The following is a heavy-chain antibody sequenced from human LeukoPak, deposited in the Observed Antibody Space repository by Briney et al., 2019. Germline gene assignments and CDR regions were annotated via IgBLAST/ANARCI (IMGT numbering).Heavy chain of an antibody. Sequence: GGSLRLSCAASGFTFSNYWMHWVRQAPGKGLMWASEINGDGGSRGYADSVKGRFTVSRDNAKNTLYLHMNSLRAEDSAVYYCARDQVGATPIDYWGQGTVVTVSS. CDR1: GFTFSNYW. CDR3: ARDQVGATPIDY. V-gene: IGHV3-74*01. CDR2: INGDGGSR. J-gene: IGHJ4*02. D-gene: IGHD1-26*01.